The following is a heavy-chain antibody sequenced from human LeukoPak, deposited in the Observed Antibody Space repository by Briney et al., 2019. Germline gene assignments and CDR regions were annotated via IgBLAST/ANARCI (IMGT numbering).Heavy chain of an antibody. J-gene: IGHJ3*01. CDR3: ARGPGPLQLQRLEAFDV. Sequence: KASETLSLTCTVSGGSISSYYWSWIRQPAGKGLEWIGRIYTSGSTNYNPSLNSRLTMSLDTSRNQFSLSLRSVTAADTAVYYCARGPGPLQLQRLEAFDVWGPGTVVTVSS. CDR1: GGSISSYY. CDR2: IYTSGST. V-gene: IGHV4-4*07. D-gene: IGHD1-1*01.